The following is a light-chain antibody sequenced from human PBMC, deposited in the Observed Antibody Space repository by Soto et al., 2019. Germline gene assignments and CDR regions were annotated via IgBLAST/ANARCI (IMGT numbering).Light chain of an antibody. CDR1: TSDVGGYNY. V-gene: IGLV2-14*01. Sequence: QSVLTQPAYGSGSPVHSSSISYTGTTSDVGGYNYVSWFQQHPGKAPKLSIYDVSDRPSGVSTSFSGSKSGNTASLPISGLQADDEADYFCSSYTSRTTPSVFGPGTTVTV. J-gene: IGLJ1*01. CDR2: DVS. CDR3: SSYTSRTTPSV.